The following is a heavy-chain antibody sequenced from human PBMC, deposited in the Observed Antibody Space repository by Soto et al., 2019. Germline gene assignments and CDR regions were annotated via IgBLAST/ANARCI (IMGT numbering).Heavy chain of an antibody. Sequence: QVQLVQSGAEVKKPGASVKVSCKASGYTFISYDINWVRQATGQGLEWMGWMNPNSGNTGYAQKFQGRVTMTRNTSISTAYMELSSLRSEDTAGYYCARGGYDILTGYYNRYYYYGMDVWGQGTTVTVSS. CDR3: ARGGYDILTGYYNRYYYYGMDV. CDR2: MNPNSGNT. V-gene: IGHV1-8*01. CDR1: GYTFISYD. D-gene: IGHD3-9*01. J-gene: IGHJ6*02.